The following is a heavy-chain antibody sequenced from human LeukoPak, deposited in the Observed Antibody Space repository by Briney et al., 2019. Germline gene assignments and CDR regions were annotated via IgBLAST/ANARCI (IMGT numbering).Heavy chain of an antibody. CDR2: ISGSGGST. D-gene: IGHD4-11*01. J-gene: IGHJ5*02. Sequence: QPGGSLRLSCAASGFTFSSYAMSWVRQAPGKGLEWGSAISGSGGSTYYADSVKGRFTISRDNSKNTLYLQMNSLRAEDTAVYYWAKRQGDYSNNNWFDPWGQGTLVTVSS. V-gene: IGHV3-23*01. CDR1: GFTFSSYA. CDR3: AKRQGDYSNNNWFDP.